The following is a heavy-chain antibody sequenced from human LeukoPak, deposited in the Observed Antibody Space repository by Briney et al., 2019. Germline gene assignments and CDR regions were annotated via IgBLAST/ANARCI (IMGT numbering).Heavy chain of an antibody. CDR1: GFTVSSNY. J-gene: IGHJ4*02. Sequence: GGSLRLSCAASGFTVSSNYMSWVRQAPGKGLEWVSVIYSGGSTYYADSVKGRFTISRDNSKNTLYLQMNSLRAEDTAVYYCASGDHLYYFDYWGQGTLVTVSS. CDR2: IYSGGST. V-gene: IGHV3-66*01. CDR3: ASGDHLYYFDY. D-gene: IGHD3-10*01.